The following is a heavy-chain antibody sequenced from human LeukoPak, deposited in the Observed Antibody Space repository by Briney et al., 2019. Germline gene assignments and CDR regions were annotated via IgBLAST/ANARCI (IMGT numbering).Heavy chain of an antibody. J-gene: IGHJ3*02. V-gene: IGHV1-8*03. CDR3: ARGGRRERRHAFDI. D-gene: IGHD1-26*01. CDR1: GYTFTSYD. Sequence: ASVKVSCKASGYTFTSYDINWVRQATGQGLEWMGWMNPNSGNTGYAQKFQGRVTITRNTSISTAYMELSSLRSEDTAVYYCARGGRRERRHAFDIWGQGTMVTVSS. CDR2: MNPNSGNT.